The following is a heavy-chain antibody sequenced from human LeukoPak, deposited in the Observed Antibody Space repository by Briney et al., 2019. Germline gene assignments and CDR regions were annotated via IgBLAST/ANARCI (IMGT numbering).Heavy chain of an antibody. V-gene: IGHV4-59*08. CDR2: IHYTGST. Sequence: SETLSLTCTVSGGSIRSYYWSWIRQPPGKGLEWVGYIHYTGSTNYNPSLKSRVTISVDTSKNQFSLQLSSVTATDTAVYFCARHSSSWYPDYWGQGTLVTVSS. D-gene: IGHD6-13*01. CDR3: ARHSSSWYPDY. J-gene: IGHJ4*02. CDR1: GGSIRSYY.